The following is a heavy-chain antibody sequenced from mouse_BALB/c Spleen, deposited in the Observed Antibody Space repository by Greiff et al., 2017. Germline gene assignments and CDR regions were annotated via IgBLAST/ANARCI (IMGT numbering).Heavy chain of an antibody. CDR3: ARSTNWDGFAD. D-gene: IGHD4-1*02. J-gene: IGHJ3*01. CDR1: GYSITSDYV. Sequence: VQLKQSGPGLVKPSQSLSITCTATGYSITSDYVWSWIRQFPGNKLEWRGYISYSGSTSYNHSLKSRTSITGDTSKTQFFLQVNSGTTEDTATYYCARSTNWDGFADWGQGTLVTVSA. V-gene: IGHV3-2*02. CDR2: ISYSGST.